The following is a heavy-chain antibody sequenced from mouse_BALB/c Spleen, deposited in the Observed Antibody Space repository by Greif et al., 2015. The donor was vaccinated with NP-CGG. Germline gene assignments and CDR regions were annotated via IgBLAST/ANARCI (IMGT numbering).Heavy chain of an antibody. CDR1: GFNIKDTY. CDR3: AMITTGFYAMDY. D-gene: IGHD2-4*01. V-gene: IGHV14-3*02. J-gene: IGHJ4*01. CDR2: IDPANGNT. Sequence: EVPLQQSGAELVKPGASVKLSCTASGFNIKDTYMHWVKQRPEQGLEWIGRIDPANGNTKYDPQFQGKATITADTSSNTAYLQLSSLTSEDTAVYYCAMITTGFYAMDYWGQGTSVTVSA.